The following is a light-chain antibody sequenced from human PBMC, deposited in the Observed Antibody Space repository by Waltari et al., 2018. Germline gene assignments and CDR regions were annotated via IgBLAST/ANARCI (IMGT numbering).Light chain of an antibody. CDR3: CSYGGSYTLVV. V-gene: IGLV2-11*01. CDR2: DVT. Sequence: QSDLTQPRSVSGSPGQSVTISCTGSRGAVGDFTHVYWYQQHPGNAPNRMIYDVTKRPSGVPDRFSGSRSADTASLTISGLQAEDEADYYCCSYGGSYTLVVFGGGTKLTVL. J-gene: IGLJ2*01. CDR1: RGAVGDFTH.